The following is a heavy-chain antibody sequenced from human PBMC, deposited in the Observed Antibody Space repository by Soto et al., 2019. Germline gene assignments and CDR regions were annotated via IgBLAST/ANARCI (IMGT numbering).Heavy chain of an antibody. V-gene: IGHV3-33*01. D-gene: IGHD3-22*01. CDR2: IWYDGSNK. J-gene: IGHJ4*02. CDR3: ASGSYYYDSSGFGY. Sequence: GGSLRLSCSASGFTFSSYGMHWFRQAPGKGLEWVAVIWYDGSNKYYADSVKGRFTISRDNSKNTLYLQMNSLRAEDTAVYYCASGSYYYDSSGFGYWGQGTLVTSPQ. CDR1: GFTFSSYG.